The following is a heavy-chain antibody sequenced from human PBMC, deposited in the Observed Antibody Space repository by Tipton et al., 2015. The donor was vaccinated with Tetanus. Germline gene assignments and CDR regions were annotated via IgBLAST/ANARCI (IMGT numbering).Heavy chain of an antibody. Sequence: TLSLTCSVSGASLRSGDYNWSWIRQPPGKGLEWLAYISDSGLSNSNYFLKSRITISRDTSRNQFSLKLTSVTAADTAVYYCTRANHEFPKKGPFDFWGPGTQVIVSA. CDR2: ISDSGLS. CDR1: GASLRSGDYN. J-gene: IGHJ4*02. V-gene: IGHV4-61*08. CDR3: TRANHEFPKKGPFDF. D-gene: IGHD3-10*01.